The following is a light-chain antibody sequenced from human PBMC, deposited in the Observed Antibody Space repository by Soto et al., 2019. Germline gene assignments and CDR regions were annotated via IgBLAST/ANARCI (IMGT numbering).Light chain of an antibody. CDR3: SSYTSSSTPYV. CDR1: SSDVGGYNY. Sequence: QSVLTQPASVSGSPGQSITISCTGTSSDVGGYNYVSWYQQHPGKAPKLMIYGVSNRPSGVSNRFSGSKSGNTASLTISGRQAEDEADYYCSSYTSSSTPYVFGTGTKLTVL. J-gene: IGLJ1*01. V-gene: IGLV2-14*01. CDR2: GVS.